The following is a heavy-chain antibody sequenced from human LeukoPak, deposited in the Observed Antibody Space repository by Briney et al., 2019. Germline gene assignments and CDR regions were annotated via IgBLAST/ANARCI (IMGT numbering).Heavy chain of an antibody. CDR2: IIPIFGTA. J-gene: IGHJ3*02. V-gene: IGHV1-69*05. Sequence: ASVKVSCKASGGTFSSYAISWVRQAPGQGLEWMGGIIPIFGTANYAQKFQGRVTITTDESTSTAYMELSSLRSEDTAVYYCGSGYYDSSGYRDAFDIWGQGTMVTVSS. CDR3: GSGYYDSSGYRDAFDI. D-gene: IGHD3-22*01. CDR1: GGTFSSYA.